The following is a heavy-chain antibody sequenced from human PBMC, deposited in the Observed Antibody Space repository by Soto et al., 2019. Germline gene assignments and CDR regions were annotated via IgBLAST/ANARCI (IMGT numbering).Heavy chain of an antibody. D-gene: IGHD4-17*01. CDR2: ITNTGITT. J-gene: IGHJ4*02. Sequence: GGSLRLSCAAPWFGFSTHGLSWVRQCPGKGLEGLSSITNTGITTHYADSVKGRFTISRRNSRNTLHLPMNNLRADDTAGYYSADGFDYGDHKHIRHWGQGPLVSVSS. CDR1: WFGFSTHG. V-gene: IGHV3-23*01. CDR3: ADGFDYGDHKHIRH.